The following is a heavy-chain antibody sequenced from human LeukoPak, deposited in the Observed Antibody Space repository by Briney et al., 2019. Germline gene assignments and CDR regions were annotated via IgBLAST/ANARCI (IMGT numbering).Heavy chain of an antibody. CDR2: INPSGGST. D-gene: IGHD3-22*01. CDR1: GYTFTSYY. Sequence: ASVKVSCKASGYTFTSYYMHWVRQAPGQGLEWMGIINPSGGSTSYAQKFQGRVTMTRDTSTSTVYMELSSLRSEDMAVYYCARDSDDSSGYYHWFDPWGQGTLVTVSS. J-gene: IGHJ5*02. V-gene: IGHV1-46*01. CDR3: ARDSDDSSGYYHWFDP.